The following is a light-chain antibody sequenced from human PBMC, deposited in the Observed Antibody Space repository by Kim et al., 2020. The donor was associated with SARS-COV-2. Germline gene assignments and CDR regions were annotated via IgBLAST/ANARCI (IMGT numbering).Light chain of an antibody. V-gene: IGLV2-8*01. CDR2: EVS. CDR3: GSFTGSCYV. Sequence: QSALTQPPSASGSPGQSVIISCTGTSSDVGGYNYVSWYQQYPGKAPKLMIYEVSKRPSGVPDRFSGSKYGNTASLTVSGLQAEEEADYYCGSFTGSCYVFEAGTKVTDL. CDR1: SSDVGGYNY. J-gene: IGLJ1*01.